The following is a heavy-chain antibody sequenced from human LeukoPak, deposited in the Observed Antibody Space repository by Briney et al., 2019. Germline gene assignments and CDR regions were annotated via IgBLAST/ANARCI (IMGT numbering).Heavy chain of an antibody. V-gene: IGHV4-34*01. CDR3: ARVRGYSGYPFDP. Sequence: SETLSLTCAVYGGSFSGYYWGWIRQPPGKGLEWIGETNHSGSTNYNPSLKSRVTISVDTSKNQFSLKLSSVTAADTAVYYCARVRGYSGYPFDPWGQGTLVTVSS. D-gene: IGHD5-12*01. J-gene: IGHJ5*02. CDR2: TNHSGST. CDR1: GGSFSGYY.